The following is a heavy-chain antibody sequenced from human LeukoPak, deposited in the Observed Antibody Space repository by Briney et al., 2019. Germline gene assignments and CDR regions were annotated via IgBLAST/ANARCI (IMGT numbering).Heavy chain of an antibody. CDR3: AREYYYGSGSLYYYYGMDV. D-gene: IGHD3-10*01. V-gene: IGHV1-46*01. Sequence: PGASVKVSCMASGYTFTSYYMHWVRQAPGQGLEWMGIIDPSGGSTSYAQKFQGRVTMTRDTSTSTVYMELSSLRSEDTAVYYCAREYYYGSGSLYYYYGMDVWGQGTTVTVSS. J-gene: IGHJ6*02. CDR1: GYTFTSYY. CDR2: IDPSGGST.